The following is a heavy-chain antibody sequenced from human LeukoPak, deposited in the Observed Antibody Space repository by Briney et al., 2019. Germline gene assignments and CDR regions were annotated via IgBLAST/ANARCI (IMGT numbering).Heavy chain of an antibody. J-gene: IGHJ4*02. D-gene: IGHD1-14*01. Sequence: GESLQISCKGSGYYFTSYWIGWVRPMPGKGLEWMGIIYPGDSETRYSPSFQGQVSIAADKSISTAYLQWSSLQASDTVIYYCARHGRNSPVTDSLDYWGQGSLVTVSS. CDR2: IYPGDSET. V-gene: IGHV5-51*01. CDR1: GYYFTSYW. CDR3: ARHGRNSPVTDSLDY.